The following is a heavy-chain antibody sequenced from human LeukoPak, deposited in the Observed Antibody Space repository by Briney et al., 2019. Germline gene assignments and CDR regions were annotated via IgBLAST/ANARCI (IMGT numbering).Heavy chain of an antibody. V-gene: IGHV1-3*01. Sequence: ASVKVSCKASGYTFTSYAMNWVRQAPGQRLEWMGWINAGNGNTKYSQKFQGRVTITRDTSASTAYMELSSLRSEDTAVYYCARDPSGYDAFDIWGQGTMVTVSS. CDR3: ARDPSGYDAFDI. D-gene: IGHD3-22*01. J-gene: IGHJ3*02. CDR2: INAGNGNT. CDR1: GYTFTSYA.